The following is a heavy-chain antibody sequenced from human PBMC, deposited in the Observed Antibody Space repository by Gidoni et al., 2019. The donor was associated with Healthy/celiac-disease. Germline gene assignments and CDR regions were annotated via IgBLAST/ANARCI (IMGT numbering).Heavy chain of an antibody. D-gene: IGHD3-16*02. V-gene: IGHV1-3*01. CDR2: INAGNGNT. CDR1: GNTFTSYA. Sequence: QVQLVQSGAEVKKPGASVKVSCKASGNTFTSYAMHWVRQAPGQRLEWMGWINAGNGNTKYSQKFQGRVTITRDTSASTAYMELSSLRSEDTAVYYCARDIVEDIYYYYGMDVWGQGTTVTVSS. J-gene: IGHJ6*02. CDR3: ARDIVEDIYYYYGMDV.